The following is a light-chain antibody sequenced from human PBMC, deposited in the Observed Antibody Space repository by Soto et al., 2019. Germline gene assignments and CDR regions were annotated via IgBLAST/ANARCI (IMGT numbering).Light chain of an antibody. Sequence: QSVLTQPASVSGSPGQSITISCTGTSSDVGGYNYVSWYQLHPGKAPKLIIYEVSNRPSGVSNRLSGSKSGNTASLTISGLQAEDEADYYCSSYTSSTAYVFGTGTKVTVL. CDR2: EVS. CDR1: SSDVGGYNY. J-gene: IGLJ1*01. V-gene: IGLV2-14*01. CDR3: SSYTSSTAYV.